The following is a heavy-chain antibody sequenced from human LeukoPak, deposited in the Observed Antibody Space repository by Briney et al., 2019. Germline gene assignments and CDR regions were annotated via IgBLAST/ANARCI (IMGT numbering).Heavy chain of an antibody. Sequence: SETLSLTCTVSGDSISSSNSYWGGIRQPPGKGLEWIGSIYYSGNTYYNASLKSRVTISVDTSKNQFSLKLSSVTAADTAVYYCARDDSRSWYSYNTYFDYWGQGTLVTVSS. J-gene: IGHJ4*02. D-gene: IGHD6-13*01. CDR1: GDSISSSNSY. CDR3: ARDDSRSWYSYNTYFDY. V-gene: IGHV4-39*07. CDR2: IYYSGNT.